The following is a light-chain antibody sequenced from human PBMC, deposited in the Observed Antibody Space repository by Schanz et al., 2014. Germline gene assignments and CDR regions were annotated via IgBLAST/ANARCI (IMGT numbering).Light chain of an antibody. J-gene: IGLJ2*01. CDR3: AAWDDSLNGHVV. CDR2: GNT. CDR1: SSNIGARYD. V-gene: IGLV1-40*01. Sequence: QSVLTQPPSVSGAPGQRVTISCTGSSSNIGARYDVHWYQQLPGTAPRLLIYGNTNRPSGVPDRFSGSKSGTSASLAITGLQAEDEAHYYCAAWDDSLNGHVVFGGGTKVTVL.